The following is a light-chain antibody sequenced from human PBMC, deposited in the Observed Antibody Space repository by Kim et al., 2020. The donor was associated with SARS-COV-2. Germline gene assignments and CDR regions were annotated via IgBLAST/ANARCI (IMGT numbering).Light chain of an antibody. CDR1: SSHRGASYG. CDR2: GNS. Sequence: GTNSRTGRSSHRGASYGVHWDQQLPGTAPKLLIYGNSNRPSGVPDRFSGSKSGTSASLAITGLQAEDEADYYCQSYDSSLSGTWVFGGGTQLTVL. V-gene: IGLV1-40*01. J-gene: IGLJ3*02. CDR3: QSYDSSLSGTWV.